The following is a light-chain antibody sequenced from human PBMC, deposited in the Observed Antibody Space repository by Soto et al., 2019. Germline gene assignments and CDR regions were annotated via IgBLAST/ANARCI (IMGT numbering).Light chain of an antibody. CDR3: QQYGSSRLT. CDR2: GAS. V-gene: IGKV3-20*01. CDR1: QAISSS. Sequence: EIVMTQSPATLSVSRGERATLSCRANQAISSSLAWYQQKPGQAPRLLIYGASTRATGIPDRFSGSGSGTEFTLTISRLEPEDFAVYYCQQYGSSRLTFGGGSKVDIK. J-gene: IGKJ4*01.